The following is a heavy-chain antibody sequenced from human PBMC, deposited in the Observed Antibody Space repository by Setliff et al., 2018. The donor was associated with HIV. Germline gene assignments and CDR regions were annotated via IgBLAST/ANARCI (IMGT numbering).Heavy chain of an antibody. V-gene: IGHV4-4*09. CDR1: GGSISSYY. CDR2: IYTSGSV. D-gene: IGHD3-10*01. J-gene: IGHJ6*03. CDR3: AKDGPLRGVIITYYYYYYMDV. Sequence: SETLSLTCTVSGGSISSYYWSWIRQPPGKGLEWIGYIYTSGSVNYNPSLNSRVTILVDTSKNQFALKVNSVTAADTAVYYCAKDGPLRGVIITYYYYYYMDVWGKGTTVTVSS.